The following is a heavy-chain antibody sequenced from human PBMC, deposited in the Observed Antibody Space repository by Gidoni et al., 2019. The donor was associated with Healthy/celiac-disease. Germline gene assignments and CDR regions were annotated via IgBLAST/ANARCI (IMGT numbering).Heavy chain of an antibody. CDR2: ISGSGGRT. Sequence: EVQLLESGGGLVQPGGSLRLSCAASGFTFSSYAMSWVRQAPGKGLEWVSDISGSGGRTYYADSGKGRFTISRDNSKNTLYLQMNRLRAEDTAVYYCAKGEAVAPSWNWFDPWGQGTLVTVSS. CDR3: AKGEAVAPSWNWFDP. J-gene: IGHJ5*02. CDR1: GFTFSSYA. D-gene: IGHD6-19*01. V-gene: IGHV3-23*01.